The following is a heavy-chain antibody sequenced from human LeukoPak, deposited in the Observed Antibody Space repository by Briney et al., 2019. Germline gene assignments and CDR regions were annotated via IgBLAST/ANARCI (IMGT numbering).Heavy chain of an antibody. Sequence: PSETLSLTCTVSGGSISSSSYYWGCIHQPPGKGLECIGSIYYSGSTYYNPSLKSRVTISVDTSKHQFSLKLSSVTAADTAVYYCASQPYSSGWYVDFDYWGQGTLVTVSS. D-gene: IGHD6-19*01. J-gene: IGHJ4*02. CDR1: GGSISSSSYY. CDR2: IYYSGST. CDR3: ASQPYSSGWYVDFDY. V-gene: IGHV4-39*01.